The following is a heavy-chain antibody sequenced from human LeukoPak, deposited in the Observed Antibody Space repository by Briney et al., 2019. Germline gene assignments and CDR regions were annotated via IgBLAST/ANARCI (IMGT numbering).Heavy chain of an antibody. CDR1: GFTFSSYS. J-gene: IGHJ4*02. CDR3: ARDRWEPLTVFDY. Sequence: GGSLRLSCAASGFTFSSYSMNWVRQAPGKGLEWVSSISSSSSYIYYADSVKGRFTISSDNAKNSLYLQMNSLRAEDTAVYYCARDRWEPLTVFDYWGQGTLATVSS. CDR2: ISSSSSYI. D-gene: IGHD1-26*01. V-gene: IGHV3-21*01.